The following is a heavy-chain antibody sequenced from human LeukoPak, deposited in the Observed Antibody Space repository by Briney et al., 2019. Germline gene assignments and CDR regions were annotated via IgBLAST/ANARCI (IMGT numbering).Heavy chain of an antibody. CDR3: ARGHPYYDFWSGYLKRFFDY. J-gene: IGHJ4*02. V-gene: IGHV4-39*01. CDR1: GSSISSGGYY. D-gene: IGHD3-3*01. CDR2: IYYSGST. Sequence: SETLSLTCTVSGSSISSGGYYWGWIRQPPGKGLEWIGSIYYSGSTYYNPSLKSRVTISVDTSKNQFSLKLSSVTAADTAVYYCARGHPYYDFWSGYLKRFFDYWGQGTLVTVSS.